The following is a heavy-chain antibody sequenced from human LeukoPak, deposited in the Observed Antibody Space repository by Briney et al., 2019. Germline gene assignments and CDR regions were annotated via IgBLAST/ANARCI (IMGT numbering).Heavy chain of an antibody. J-gene: IGHJ4*02. D-gene: IGHD5-18*01. Sequence: GGSLRLSCAASGFTFSSYEMNWVRQAPGKGLEWVSYISSSGSTIYYADSVKGRFTISRDNAKNSLYLQMNSLRAEDTAVYYCARDAPYSYGSMDYWGQGTLVTVSS. V-gene: IGHV3-48*03. CDR1: GFTFSSYE. CDR2: ISSSGSTI. CDR3: ARDAPYSYGSMDY.